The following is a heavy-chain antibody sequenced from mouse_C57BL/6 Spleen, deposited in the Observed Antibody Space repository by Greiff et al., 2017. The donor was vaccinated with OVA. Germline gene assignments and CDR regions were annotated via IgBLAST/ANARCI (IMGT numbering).Heavy chain of an antibody. CDR1: GYAFSSSW. CDR3: GDAMDY. J-gene: IGHJ4*01. V-gene: IGHV1-82*01. CDR2: IYPGDGDT. Sequence: VKLQESGPELVKPGASVKISCKASGYAFSSSWMNWVKQRPGKGLEWIGRIYPGDGDTNYNGKFKGKATLTADKSSSTAYMQLSSLTSEDSAVXFCGDAMDYWGQGTSVTVSS.